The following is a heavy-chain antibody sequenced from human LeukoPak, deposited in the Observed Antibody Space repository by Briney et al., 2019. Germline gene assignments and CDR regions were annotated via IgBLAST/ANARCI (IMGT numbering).Heavy chain of an antibody. CDR1: GFTVSSTY. CDR2: ISSSSSTI. V-gene: IGHV3-48*01. D-gene: IGHD2-15*01. J-gene: IGHJ6*02. CDR3: ARDSCSGGSCLVYYYYYGMDV. Sequence: PGGSLRLSCAASGFTVSSTYMSWVRQAPGKGLEWVSYISSSSSTIYYADSVKGRFTISRDNAKNSLYLQMNSLRAEDTAVYYCARDSCSGGSCLVYYYYYGMDVWGQGTTVTVSS.